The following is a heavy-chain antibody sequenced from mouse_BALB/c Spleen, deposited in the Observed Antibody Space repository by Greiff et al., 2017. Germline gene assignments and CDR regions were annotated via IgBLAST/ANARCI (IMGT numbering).Heavy chain of an antibody. CDR1: GFTFSDYY. CDR3: ARDKDPSMILYAMDY. CDR2: ISDGGSYT. Sequence: EVQGVESGGGLVKPGGSLKLSCAASGFTFSDYYMYWVRQTPEKRLEWVATISDGGSYTYYPDSVKGRFTISRDNAKNNLYLQMSSLKSEDTAMYYCARDKDPSMILYAMDYWGQGTSVTVSS. J-gene: IGHJ4*01. D-gene: IGHD2-3*01. V-gene: IGHV5-4*02.